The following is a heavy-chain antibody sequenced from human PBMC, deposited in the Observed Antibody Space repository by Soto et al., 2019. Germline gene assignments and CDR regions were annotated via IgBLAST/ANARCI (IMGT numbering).Heavy chain of an antibody. J-gene: IGHJ4*02. Sequence: GSLRLSCAASGFTFSDHHMDWVRQAPGKGLEWVGRARNKANSYTTAYAASVKGRFTISRDDSKNSLSLQMNSLKTEDTAVYFWVRLTGRSIHLWGQGTLVTVSS. CDR3: VRLTGRSIHL. V-gene: IGHV3-72*01. CDR2: ARNKANSYTT. CDR1: GFTFSDHH. D-gene: IGHD3-10*01.